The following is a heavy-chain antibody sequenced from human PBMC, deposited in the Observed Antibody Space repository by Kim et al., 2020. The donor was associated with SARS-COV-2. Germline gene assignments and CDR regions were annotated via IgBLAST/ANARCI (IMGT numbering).Heavy chain of an antibody. CDR2: ISHSGST. CDR1: GGSIRSYN. Sequence: SETLSLTCIVSGGSIRSYNWSWIRQPPGKGLEWMGYISHSGSTHYNPSLKSRVTMSVVMSRNQFSLNLTSVTAADTAVYYCARDAYSDFWSGYSPYWYFDFWGRGTLVTVSS. CDR3: ARDAYSDFWSGYSPYWYFDF. V-gene: IGHV4-59*13. J-gene: IGHJ2*01. D-gene: IGHD3-3*01.